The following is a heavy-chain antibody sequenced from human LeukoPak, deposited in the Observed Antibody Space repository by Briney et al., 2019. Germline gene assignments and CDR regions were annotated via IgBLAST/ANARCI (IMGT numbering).Heavy chain of an antibody. D-gene: IGHD2-15*01. V-gene: IGHV5-51*01. CDR3: ASPIVVVSTGGAFDI. J-gene: IGHJ3*02. Sequence: GESLKISCKGSGYSFTSYWIRWVRQMPGKGLEWMGIIYPGDSDTRYSPSFQGQVTISADKSISTAYLQWSSLKASDTAMYYCASPIVVVSTGGAFDIWGQGTMVTVSS. CDR2: IYPGDSDT. CDR1: GYSFTSYW.